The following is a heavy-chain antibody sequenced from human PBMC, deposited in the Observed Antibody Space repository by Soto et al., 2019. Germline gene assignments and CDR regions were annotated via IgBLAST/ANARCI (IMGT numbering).Heavy chain of an antibody. J-gene: IGHJ1*01. CDR3: ARPLEDYYDSSGYSEYFQH. D-gene: IGHD3-22*01. Sequence: SETLSLTCTVSGCSISSSSYYWGWIRQPPGKGLEWIGSIYYSGSTYYNPSLKSRVTISVDTSKNQFSLKLSSVTAADTAVYYCARPLEDYYDSSGYSEYFQHWGQGTLVTVS. CDR2: IYYSGST. V-gene: IGHV4-39*01. CDR1: GCSISSSSYY.